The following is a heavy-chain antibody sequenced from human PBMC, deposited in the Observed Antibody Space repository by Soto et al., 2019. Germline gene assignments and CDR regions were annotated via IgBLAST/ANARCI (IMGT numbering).Heavy chain of an antibody. CDR2: VSGTGART. CDR1: GFTFSTYA. V-gene: IGHV3-23*01. CDR3: AREGVYYYYGMDV. D-gene: IGHD3-16*01. Sequence: PGGSLRLSCAASGFTFSTYAMAWVRQVPGKGLEWVSGVSGTGARTNHADSVKGRFTISRDNAKNSLYLQMNSLRDEDTAVYYGAREGVYYYYGMDVWGQGTTVTV. J-gene: IGHJ6*02.